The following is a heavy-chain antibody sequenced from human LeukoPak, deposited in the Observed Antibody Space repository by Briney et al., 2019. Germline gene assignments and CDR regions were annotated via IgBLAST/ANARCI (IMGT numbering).Heavy chain of an antibody. D-gene: IGHD6-19*01. J-gene: IGHJ5*02. CDR1: GGSISSYY. Sequence: SETLSLTCTVSGGSISSYYWSWIRQPPGKGLEWIGYIYYSGSTNYNPSLKSGVTISVDTSKNQFSLKLSSVTAADTAVYYCARTGQWLATNWFDPWGQGTLVTVSS. CDR3: ARTGQWLATNWFDP. CDR2: IYYSGST. V-gene: IGHV4-59*01.